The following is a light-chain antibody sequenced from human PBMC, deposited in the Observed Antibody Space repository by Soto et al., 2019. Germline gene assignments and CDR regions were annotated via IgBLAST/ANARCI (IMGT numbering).Light chain of an antibody. Sequence: DIQMTQSPSSLSASVGDRVTITCRASQGNSNYLAWYQQKPGKVPKLLIYAASTLQSGVPSRFSGSGSGTDFTLTISSLQPEDVATYYCQKYNSAPLTFGGGTKVAIK. V-gene: IGKV1-27*01. CDR1: QGNSNY. J-gene: IGKJ4*01. CDR3: QKYNSAPLT. CDR2: AAS.